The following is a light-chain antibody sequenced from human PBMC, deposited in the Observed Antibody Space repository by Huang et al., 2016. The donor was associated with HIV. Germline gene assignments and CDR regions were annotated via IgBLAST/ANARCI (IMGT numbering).Light chain of an antibody. V-gene: IGKV3-11*01. J-gene: IGKJ2*01. CDR1: QSVSSY. CDR2: ATS. CDR3: QQRISWPPSYT. Sequence: EIVLTQSPATLSLSPGDRATLSCRASQSVSSYFAWYQQKPGQAPRLLIYATSNRATGVPARFSGSGSGTDFTLAISSLEPEEFANYYCQQRISWPPSYTFGQGTKVEI.